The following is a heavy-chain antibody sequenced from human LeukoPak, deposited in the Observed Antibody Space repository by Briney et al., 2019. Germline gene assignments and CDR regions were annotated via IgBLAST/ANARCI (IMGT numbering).Heavy chain of an antibody. CDR3: ARERYGSGPRYMDV. D-gene: IGHD6-25*01. Sequence: ASVKVSCKASGYTFTGYGISWVRQAPGQGLEWMGWISVYSGSTNYAQKLQGRVTMTTETSTSTAYMELRILRSDDTAVYYCARERYGSGPRYMDVWGKGTTVTVSS. CDR2: ISVYSGST. CDR1: GYTFTGYG. J-gene: IGHJ6*03. V-gene: IGHV1-18*01.